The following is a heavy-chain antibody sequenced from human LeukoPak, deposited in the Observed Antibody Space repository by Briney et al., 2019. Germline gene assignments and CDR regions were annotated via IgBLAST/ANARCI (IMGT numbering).Heavy chain of an antibody. Sequence: HPGGSLRFSCAASGFTFSSYEMNWVRQAPGKGLEWVSYISSSGSTIYYADSVKGRFTISRDNAKNSLYLQMNSLGAEDTAVYYCARGGWFGVSFDYWGQGTLVTVSS. CDR3: ARGGWFGVSFDY. J-gene: IGHJ4*02. D-gene: IGHD3-10*01. CDR2: ISSSGSTI. CDR1: GFTFSSYE. V-gene: IGHV3-48*03.